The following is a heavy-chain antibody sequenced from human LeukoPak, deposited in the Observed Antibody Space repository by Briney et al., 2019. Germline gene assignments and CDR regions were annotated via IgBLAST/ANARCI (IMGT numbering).Heavy chain of an antibody. D-gene: IGHD4-17*01. CDR3: ARDKAATTELTQYFQH. V-gene: IGHV1-18*01. CDR2: ISAYNGYT. J-gene: IGHJ1*01. Sequence: ASVKVSCKTSGYTFTNYGASWVRQAPGQGLEWMGWISAYNGYTNYAQKLQVRVTMTTDTSTSTAYMELRSLTSDDTAVYYCARDKAATTELTQYFQHWGQGTLVTVSS. CDR1: GYTFTNYG.